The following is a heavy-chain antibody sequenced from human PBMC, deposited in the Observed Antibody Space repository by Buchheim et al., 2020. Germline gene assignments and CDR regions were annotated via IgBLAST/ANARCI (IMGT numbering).Heavy chain of an antibody. D-gene: IGHD3-22*01. CDR3: AKDRGYYDSSGYYSGMRGYYYGMDV. CDR1: GFTFDDYA. CDR2: ISWDGGST. J-gene: IGHJ6*02. Sequence: EVQLVESGGVVVQPGGSLRLSCAASGFTFDDYAMHWVRQAPGKGLEWVSLISWDGGSTYYAASVKGRFTISRDNSKNSLYLQMNSLRAEDTALYYCAKDRGYYDSSGYYSGMRGYYYGMDVWGQGTT. V-gene: IGHV3-43D*03.